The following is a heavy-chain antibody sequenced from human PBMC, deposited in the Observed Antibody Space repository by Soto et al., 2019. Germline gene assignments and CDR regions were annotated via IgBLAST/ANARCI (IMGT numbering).Heavy chain of an antibody. CDR1: GGSISSYY. CDR3: ARDRDYGSYTWFDP. V-gene: IGHV4-4*07. Sequence: SETLSLTCTVSGGSISSYYWSWIRQPAGKGLEWIGRIYTSGSTNYNPSLKSRVTMSVDTSKNQFSLKLSSVTAADTAVYYCARDRDYGSYTWFDPWGQGNLVTVSS. J-gene: IGHJ5*02. D-gene: IGHD4-17*01. CDR2: IYTSGST.